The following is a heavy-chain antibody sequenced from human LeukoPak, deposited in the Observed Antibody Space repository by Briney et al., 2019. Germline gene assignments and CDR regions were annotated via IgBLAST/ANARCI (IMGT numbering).Heavy chain of an antibody. CDR1: GGSISSGGYY. D-gene: IGHD3-3*01. CDR3: ARSQYDFWSGYYSGSWFDP. J-gene: IGHJ5*02. Sequence: SQTLSPTCTVSGGSISSGGYYWSWIRQHPGKGLEWIGYIYYSGSTYYNPSLKSRVTISVDTSKNQFSLKLSSVTAADTAVYYCARSQYDFWSGYYSGSWFDPWGQGTLVTVSS. V-gene: IGHV4-31*03. CDR2: IYYSGST.